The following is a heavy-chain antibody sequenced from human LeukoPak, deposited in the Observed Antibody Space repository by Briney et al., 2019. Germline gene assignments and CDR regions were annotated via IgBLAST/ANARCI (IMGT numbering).Heavy chain of an antibody. J-gene: IGHJ6*02. CDR1: GYTFSRHG. CDR3: ARDQGYCSSTNCGHYFYGLDV. D-gene: IGHD2-2*01. Sequence: PGGSLRLSCAASGYTFSRHGIHWVRQAPGKGLEWVAVVWYDGRNRDYVDSVKGRFTISKDNSNNMVFLQMDRLRAEDTAVYYCARDQGYCSSTNCGHYFYGLDVWGQGTTVAVSS. CDR2: VWYDGRNR. V-gene: IGHV3-33*01.